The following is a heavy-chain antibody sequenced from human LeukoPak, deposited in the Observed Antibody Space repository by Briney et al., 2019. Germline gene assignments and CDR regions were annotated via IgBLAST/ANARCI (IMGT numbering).Heavy chain of an antibody. CDR3: ARIRDGYNDAYDI. CDR1: GYTLTELS. Sequence: GASVKVSCKVSGYTLTELSMHWVRQAPGQGLEWMGIVNPSGDSTNYAQDFQGRVTLTGDTSTSTVYMELSSLRSEDTAIYYCARIRDGYNDAYDIWAKGQWSPSLQ. D-gene: IGHD5-24*01. V-gene: IGHV1-46*01. J-gene: IGHJ3*02. CDR2: VNPSGDST.